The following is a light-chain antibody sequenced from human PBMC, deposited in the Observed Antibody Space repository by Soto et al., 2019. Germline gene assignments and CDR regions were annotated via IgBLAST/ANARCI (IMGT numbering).Light chain of an antibody. Sequence: DIQLTQSPSTLSASVGDRVTITCRASQSISGWLGWYQQKPGKAPKLLIYKSSSSESGVPSRFSGSGYGTEFTLTISSLQPEDFATYYCQQYKSYSPFTFGGGTKVDI. CDR1: QSISGW. V-gene: IGKV1-5*03. J-gene: IGKJ4*01. CDR3: QQYKSYSPFT. CDR2: KSS.